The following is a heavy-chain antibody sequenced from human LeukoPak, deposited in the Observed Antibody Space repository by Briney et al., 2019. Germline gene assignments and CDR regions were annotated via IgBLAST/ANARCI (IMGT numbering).Heavy chain of an antibody. D-gene: IGHD2-2*01. CDR1: GYTFSSYY. CDR3: ARVGVVPAGFVP. Sequence: GASLKLSCTASGYTFSSYYMHWVRQAPGQGLEWMGWINTNSSYTYYADKFQGRFTMSRDNSNNTAYLQLNRLRSDDTAVYSCARVGVVPAGFVPWGQGTLVTVSS. V-gene: IGHV1-2*02. CDR2: INTNSSYT. J-gene: IGHJ5*02.